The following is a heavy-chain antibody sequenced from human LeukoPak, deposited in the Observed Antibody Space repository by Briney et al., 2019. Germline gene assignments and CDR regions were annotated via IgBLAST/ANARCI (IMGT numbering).Heavy chain of an antibody. J-gene: IGHJ4*02. CDR1: GGSFSGYY. CDR2: INHSGST. CDR3: ARQERRLQYYFDY. V-gene: IGHV4-34*01. D-gene: IGHD5-12*01. Sequence: SETLSLTCAVYGGSFSGYYWSWIRQPPGKGLEWIGEINHSGSTNYNPSLKSRVTISVDTSKNQFSLKLSSVTAADTAVYYCARQERRLQYYFDYWGQGTLVTVSS.